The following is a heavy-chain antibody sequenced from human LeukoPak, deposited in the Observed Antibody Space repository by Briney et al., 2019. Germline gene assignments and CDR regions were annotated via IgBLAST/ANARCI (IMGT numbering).Heavy chain of an antibody. D-gene: IGHD3-10*01. V-gene: IGHV2-5*02. Sequence: SGPTLVKPTQTLTLTCTFSGFSLSTSGVGVGWIRQPPGKALEWLALIYWDDDKRYSPSLKSRLTITKDTPKNQVVLTMTNMDPVDTATYYCANAYGSGSYYNGDFDYWGQGTLVTVSS. CDR2: IYWDDDK. J-gene: IGHJ4*02. CDR3: ANAYGSGSYYNGDFDY. CDR1: GFSLSTSGVG.